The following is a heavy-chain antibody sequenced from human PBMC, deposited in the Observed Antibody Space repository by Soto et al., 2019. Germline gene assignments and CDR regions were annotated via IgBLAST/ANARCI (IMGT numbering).Heavy chain of an antibody. J-gene: IGHJ4*02. CDR3: ITVGRGYFNY. CDR1: GFTLSNAW. D-gene: IGHD3-10*01. V-gene: IGHV3-15*04. CDR2: IASKTDGETT. Sequence: EVQLVESGGGLVKPGGSLRLSCAASGFTLSNAWMTWVRQAPGKGLEWVGRIASKTDGETTDYAAPVKARFTISRDDSKNTLYLQMNSLKTEDTAVYYCITVGRGYFNYWGQGTLVTVSS.